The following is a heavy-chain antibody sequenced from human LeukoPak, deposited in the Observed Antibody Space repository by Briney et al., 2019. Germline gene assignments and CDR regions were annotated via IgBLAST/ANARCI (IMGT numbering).Heavy chain of an antibody. V-gene: IGHV3-23*01. J-gene: IGHJ4*02. Sequence: GGSLRLSCAGSGFTFNKYVMMWVRQAPNNGLEWVSGITGSGTTYYIDSVKGRFSISRDNSNSIVYLQMNSLTGDDTAVYYCARGGYTYGSGLWGQGTLVIVSS. CDR3: ARGGYTYGSGL. CDR2: ITGSGTT. CDR1: GFTFNKYV. D-gene: IGHD5-18*01.